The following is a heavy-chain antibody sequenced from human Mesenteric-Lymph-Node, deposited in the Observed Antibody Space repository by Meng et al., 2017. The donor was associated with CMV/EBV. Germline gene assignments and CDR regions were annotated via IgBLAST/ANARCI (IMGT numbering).Heavy chain of an antibody. CDR3: AREGSGWYYFDY. D-gene: IGHD6-19*01. Sequence: SCASSGFTFSSYAMHWVRQAPGKGLEWVAVIWYDGSNKYYADSVKGRFTISRDNSKNTLYLQMNSLRAEDTAVYYCAREGSGWYYFDYWGQGTLVTVSS. CDR1: GFTFSSYA. J-gene: IGHJ4*02. V-gene: IGHV3-33*08. CDR2: IWYDGSNK.